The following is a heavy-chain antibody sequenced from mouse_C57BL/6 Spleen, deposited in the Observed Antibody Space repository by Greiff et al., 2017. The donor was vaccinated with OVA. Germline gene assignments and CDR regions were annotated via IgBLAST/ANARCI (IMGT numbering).Heavy chain of an antibody. Sequence: EVQLVESGGDLVKPGGSLKLSCAASGFTFSSYGMSWVRQTPDKRLEWVAPISSGGSYTYYPDSVKGRFTISRDNAKNTLYLQMSSLKSEDTAMYYCAREADGDFYFDYWGQGTTLTVSS. CDR3: AREADGDFYFDY. CDR2: ISSGGSYT. D-gene: IGHD2-13*01. CDR1: GFTFSSYG. V-gene: IGHV5-6*01. J-gene: IGHJ2*01.